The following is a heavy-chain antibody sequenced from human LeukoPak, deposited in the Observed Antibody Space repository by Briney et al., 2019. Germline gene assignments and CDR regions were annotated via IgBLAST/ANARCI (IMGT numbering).Heavy chain of an antibody. Sequence: VASVKVSCKASGYTFTSYDINWVRQATGQGLEWMGWMNPNSGNTGYAQKFQGRVTMTRNTSISTAYMELSSLRSEDTAVYYCARVWSMAAADEDYWGQGTLVTVSS. CDR1: GYTFTSYD. D-gene: IGHD6-13*01. CDR3: ARVWSMAAADEDY. V-gene: IGHV1-8*01. J-gene: IGHJ4*02. CDR2: MNPNSGNT.